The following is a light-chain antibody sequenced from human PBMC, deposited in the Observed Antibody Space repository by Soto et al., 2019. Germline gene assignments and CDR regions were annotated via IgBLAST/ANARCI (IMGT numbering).Light chain of an antibody. CDR2: GAS. CDR3: RQNHNYPLT. V-gene: IGKV1-6*01. Sequence: AIHMTQSPSSLSASVGDRVTITCRSSQEISEDVGWYQQTPGKAPKLLLSGASRLQSGVPSRLCGSGSCAAFTLTITSLRPADYATYYCRQNHNYPLTFGPGTKVDI. CDR1: QEISED. J-gene: IGKJ3*01.